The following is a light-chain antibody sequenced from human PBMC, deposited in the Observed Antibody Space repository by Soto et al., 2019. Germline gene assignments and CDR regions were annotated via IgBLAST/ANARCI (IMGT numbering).Light chain of an antibody. CDR3: QQYGRPPPYT. J-gene: IGKJ2*01. CDR1: QSVRSSY. Sequence: EIVLTQSPGTLSLSPGERATLSCRASQSVRSSYLAWYQQKPGQAPRLLIYGATSRATGIPDRFSGSGSGTDFTLSIRRLEPEDFAVYYCQQYGRPPPYTFGEGTKLEIK. CDR2: GAT. V-gene: IGKV3-20*01.